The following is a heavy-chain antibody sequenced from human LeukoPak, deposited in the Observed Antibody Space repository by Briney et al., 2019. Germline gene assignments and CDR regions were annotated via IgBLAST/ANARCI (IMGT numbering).Heavy chain of an antibody. D-gene: IGHD3-22*01. CDR2: VDPEDGET. V-gene: IGHV1-69-2*01. Sequence: ASVKVSCKVSGYTFTDYYMHWVHQAPGKGLEWMGLVDPEDGETIYAEKFQGRVTITADTSTDTAYMELSSLRSEDTAVYYCATKGPANSSGYYRPDAFDIWGQGTMVTVSS. J-gene: IGHJ3*02. CDR1: GYTFTDYY. CDR3: ATKGPANSSGYYRPDAFDI.